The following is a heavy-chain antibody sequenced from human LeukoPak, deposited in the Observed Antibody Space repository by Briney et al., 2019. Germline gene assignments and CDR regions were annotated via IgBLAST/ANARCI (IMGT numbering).Heavy chain of an antibody. J-gene: IGHJ4*02. CDR1: GFTFSSYA. CDR3: ARGGLQFADY. Sequence: GGSLRLSCAASGFTFSSYAMSWVRQAPGKGLEWVAVISYDGSNKYYADSVKGRFTVSRDDSKNTLYLQMDSLRAEDTAVYYCARGGLQFADYWGQGTLVTVSS. CDR2: ISYDGSNK. D-gene: IGHD5-24*01. V-gene: IGHV3-30-3*01.